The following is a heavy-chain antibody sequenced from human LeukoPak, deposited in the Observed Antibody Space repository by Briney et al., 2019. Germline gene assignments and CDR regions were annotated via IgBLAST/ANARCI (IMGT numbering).Heavy chain of an antibody. CDR3: TRPYYDCLTGYYSDY. CDR1: GFTFRIYP. V-gene: IGHV3-49*02. Sequence: GGSLRLSCTTSGFTFRIYPMSWVREAPGEGLEWLALLGSTAYGGTTKYAASVQGRFTISRDDSKSIAYLQMNSLKTEDTAVYYCTRPYYDCLTGYYSDYWGQGTLVTVSS. J-gene: IGHJ4*02. D-gene: IGHD3-9*01. CDR2: LGSTAYGGTT.